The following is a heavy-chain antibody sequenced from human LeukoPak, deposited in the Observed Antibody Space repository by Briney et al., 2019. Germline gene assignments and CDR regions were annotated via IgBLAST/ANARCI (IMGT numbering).Heavy chain of an antibody. CDR1: GFTFDDYA. V-gene: IGHV3-9*01. D-gene: IGHD3-22*01. CDR3: AKDTGHYYDSSGGFDY. J-gene: IGHJ4*02. Sequence: GRSLRLSCAASGFTFDDYAMHWVRQAPGKGLEWVSGISWNSGSIGYADSVKGRFTISRDNAKNSLYLQMNSLRAEDTALYYCAKDTGHYYDSSGGFDYWGQGTLVTVSS. CDR2: ISWNSGSI.